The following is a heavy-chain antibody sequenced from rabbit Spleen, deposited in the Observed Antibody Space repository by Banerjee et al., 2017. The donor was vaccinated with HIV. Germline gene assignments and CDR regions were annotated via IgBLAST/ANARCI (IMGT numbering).Heavy chain of an antibody. CDR3: ARDLASVVGWNFSL. J-gene: IGHJ4*01. CDR1: GFTLSSYY. V-gene: IGHV1S45*01. D-gene: IGHD3-1*01. Sequence: QEQLEESGGDLVQPEGSLTLTCTASGFTLSSYYMGWVRQAPGKGLQWIACINSYTGKPVYATWAKGRFTISRTSSTTVTLQMTSLTAADTATYFCARDLASVVGWNFSLWGPGTLVTVS. CDR2: INSYTGKP.